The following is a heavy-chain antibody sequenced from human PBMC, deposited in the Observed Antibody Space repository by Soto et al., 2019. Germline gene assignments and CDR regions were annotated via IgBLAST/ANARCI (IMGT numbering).Heavy chain of an antibody. CDR1: GFTFSRDA. V-gene: IGHV3-23*01. CDR2: FSGSGGIK. CDR3: AKWVRY. J-gene: IGHJ4*02. Sequence: PGGSPRLSCAAPGFTFSRDAMGGGGQAPGRGWEWFSVFSGSGGIKYYADSVKGRFTISRDISKNTLYLKMKSLRAEDRAVYYCAKWVRYWGQGTLVTFPS.